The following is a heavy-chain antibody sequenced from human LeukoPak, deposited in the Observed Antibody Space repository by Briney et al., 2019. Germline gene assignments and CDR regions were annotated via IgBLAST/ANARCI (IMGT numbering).Heavy chain of an antibody. CDR2: ISGSGGST. J-gene: IGHJ4*02. D-gene: IGHD3-10*01. CDR1: GFTFSSYA. CDR3: AKDRLVGGSGSSGDFDY. V-gene: IGHV3-23*01. Sequence: RRSLRLSCAVSGFTFSSYAMSWVRQAPGKGLEWVSAISGSGGSTYYVDSVKGRFTISRDNSKNTLYLQMNSLRAEDTAVYYCAKDRLVGGSGSSGDFDYWGQGTLVTVSS.